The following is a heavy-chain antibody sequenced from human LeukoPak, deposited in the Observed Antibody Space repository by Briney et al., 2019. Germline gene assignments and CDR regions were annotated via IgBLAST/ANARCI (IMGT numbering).Heavy chain of an antibody. V-gene: IGHV3-23*01. D-gene: IGHD3-22*01. CDR2: ISGSGTST. CDR3: AKELFDSSGYFYFGAFDI. CDR1: GFTFSSYA. J-gene: IGHJ3*02. Sequence: GGSLRLSCAASGFTFSSYAMSWVRQAPGKGLEWVSHISGSGTSTYSADSVKGRFTISRDNSKNTLYLQMNILRAEDTAVYYCAKELFDSSGYFYFGAFDIWGQGTMVTVSS.